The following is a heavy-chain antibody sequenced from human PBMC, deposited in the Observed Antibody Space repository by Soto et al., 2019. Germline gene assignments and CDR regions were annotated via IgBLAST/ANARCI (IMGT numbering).Heavy chain of an antibody. CDR2: ISGSGGST. V-gene: IGHV3-23*01. CDR1: GFTFSSYA. CDR3: AKFRWTYSSSRYYYYYGMDV. D-gene: IGHD6-6*01. J-gene: IGHJ6*02. Sequence: EVQLLESGGGLVQPGGSLRLSCAASGFTFSSYAMSWVRQAPGKGLEWFSAISGSGGSTYYADSVKGRFPISRDNSKNALYLQMNSLRAEDTAVYYCAKFRWTYSSSRYYYYYGMDVWGQGTTVTVSS.